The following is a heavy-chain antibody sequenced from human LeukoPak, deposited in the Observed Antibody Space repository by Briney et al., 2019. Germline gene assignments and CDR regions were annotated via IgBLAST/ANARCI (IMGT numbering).Heavy chain of an antibody. CDR3: ARDAIGITTYDSYFEN. V-gene: IGHV1-46*01. Sequence: ASVKVSCKAFGYTFTSNYMHWVRQAPGQGPEWMGVISLSGGSTTYAQKFQGRVTLTRDMSTSTDYLELSSLRSEDTAVYYCARDAIGITTYDSYFENWGQGTLVTVSS. J-gene: IGHJ4*02. D-gene: IGHD3-22*01. CDR1: GYTFTSNY. CDR2: ISLSGGST.